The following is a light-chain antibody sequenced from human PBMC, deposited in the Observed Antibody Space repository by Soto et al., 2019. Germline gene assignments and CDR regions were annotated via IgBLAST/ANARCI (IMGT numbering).Light chain of an antibody. CDR1: SSDIGSNS. CDR3: CSYAGSYTHV. Sequence: QSVLTQPPSASRTPGQRVTIPCSGSSSDIGSNSVNWYQQLPGAAPRLLIYANDHRPSGVPDRFSASKSGTSASLAISGVRSEDEADYYCCSYAGSYTHVFGTGTKLTVL. J-gene: IGLJ1*01. CDR2: AND. V-gene: IGLV1-44*01.